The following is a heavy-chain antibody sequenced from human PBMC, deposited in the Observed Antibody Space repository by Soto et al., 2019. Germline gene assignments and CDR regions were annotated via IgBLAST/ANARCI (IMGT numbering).Heavy chain of an antibody. J-gene: IGHJ4*02. D-gene: IGHD5-18*01. CDR2: MNANSGNT. CDR3: AREGGYSYGFGY. V-gene: IGHV1-8*01. CDR1: GYTFTSYD. Sequence: QVQLVQSGAEVKKPGASVKVSCKASGYTFTSYDINWVRQATGQGLEWMGWMNANSGNTAYAQKFQGRVTMTRNTSKSTGYMELSSLRSEDTAVYYWAREGGYSYGFGYWGQGTLVTVSS.